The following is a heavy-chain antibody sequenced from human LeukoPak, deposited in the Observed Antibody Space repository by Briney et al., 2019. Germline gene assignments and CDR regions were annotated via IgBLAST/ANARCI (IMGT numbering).Heavy chain of an antibody. CDR2: IYYSGST. V-gene: IGHV4-59*01. CDR3: ARRGDDCSSTSCYYYGGYNWFDP. Sequence: SETLSLTCTVSGGSISSYYWSWIRQPPGKGLEWIGYIYYSGSTNYNPSLKSRVTISVDTSKNQFSLKLSSVTAADTAVYYRARRGDDCSSTSCYYYGGYNWFDPWGQGTLVTVSS. CDR1: GGSISSYY. J-gene: IGHJ5*02. D-gene: IGHD2-2*01.